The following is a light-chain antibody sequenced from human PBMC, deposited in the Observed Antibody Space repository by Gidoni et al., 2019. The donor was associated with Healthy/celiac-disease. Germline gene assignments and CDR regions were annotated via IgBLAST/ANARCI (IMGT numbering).Light chain of an antibody. CDR2: AAS. Sequence: PITCRASQSISSYLNWYRQKPGKAPKLLIYAASSLQSGVPSRFSGSGSGTDFTLTISSLQPEDFATYYCQQSYSTPPYTFGQGTKLEIK. V-gene: IGKV1-39*01. CDR1: QSISSY. CDR3: QQSYSTPPYT. J-gene: IGKJ2*01.